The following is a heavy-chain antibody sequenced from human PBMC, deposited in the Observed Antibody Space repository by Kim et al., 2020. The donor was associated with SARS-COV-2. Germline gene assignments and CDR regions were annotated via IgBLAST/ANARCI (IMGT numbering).Heavy chain of an antibody. CDR3: ARGYILPGYPPWFDP. CDR1: GGSFSGYY. V-gene: IGHV4-34*01. D-gene: IGHD3-9*01. Sequence: SETLSLTCAVYGGSFSGYYWSWIRQPPGKGLEWIGEINHSGSTNYNPSLKSRVTISVDTSKNQFSLKLSSVTAADTAVYYCARGYILPGYPPWFDPWGQGTLVTVSS. J-gene: IGHJ5*02. CDR2: INHSGST.